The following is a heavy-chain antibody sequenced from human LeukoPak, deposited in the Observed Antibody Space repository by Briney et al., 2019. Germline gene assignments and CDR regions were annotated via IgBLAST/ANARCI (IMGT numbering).Heavy chain of an antibody. V-gene: IGHV3-23*01. CDR2: VSASGDST. Sequence: GGSLRLSCAASGFTFSSYAMSWVRQAPGKGLAWISTVSASGDSTSYADSVKGRFTVSRDNSKNALYLQVNSLRADDAALYYCAKSHYYGSGSIDYWGQGTLVTVSS. CDR3: AKSHYYGSGSIDY. J-gene: IGHJ4*02. CDR1: GFTFSSYA. D-gene: IGHD3-10*01.